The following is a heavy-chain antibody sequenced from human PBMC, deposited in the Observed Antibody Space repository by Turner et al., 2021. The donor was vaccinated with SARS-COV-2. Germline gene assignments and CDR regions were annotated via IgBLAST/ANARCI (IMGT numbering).Heavy chain of an antibody. CDR1: GGYITSFF. J-gene: IGHJ4*02. CDR2: IYYGGST. Sequence: QVQLQESGPGLVKPSETLSLTCTVSGGYITSFFWSWLRQPPGKGLEWIGDIYYGGSTKYNPSLKSRVTISVDTSKNQFSLILSSVTAADSAMYYCARVGTFSSSWYWFDYWGQGTLVTVSS. D-gene: IGHD6-13*01. CDR3: ARVGTFSSSWYWFDY. V-gene: IGHV4-59*01.